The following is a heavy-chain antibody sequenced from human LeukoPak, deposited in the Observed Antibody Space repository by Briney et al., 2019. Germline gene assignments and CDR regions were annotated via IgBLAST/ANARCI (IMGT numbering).Heavy chain of an antibody. CDR3: ARGGQGQWLENYYYYGMDV. D-gene: IGHD6-19*01. CDR2: IYSGGNT. J-gene: IGHJ6*02. Sequence: QPGGSLRLSCAASGFTVSVNYMSWVRQAPGKGLEWVSVIYSGGNTYYADSVKGRFTISRDNSKNTLYLQMNSLRAEDTAVYYCARGGQGQWLENYYYYGMDVWGQGTTVTVSS. CDR1: GFTVSVNY. V-gene: IGHV3-53*01.